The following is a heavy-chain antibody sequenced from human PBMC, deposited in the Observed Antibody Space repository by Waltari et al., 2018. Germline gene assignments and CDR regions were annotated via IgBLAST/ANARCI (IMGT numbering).Heavy chain of an antibody. J-gene: IGHJ2*01. V-gene: IGHV3-53*01. CDR1: GFPAGNTY. Sequence: EVQLVDSGGGFIHPGGSLSPSCAASGFPAGNTYLTWFRQAPGKGLEWVSIIYRGGSTYYADSVRGRFTASENNSKNTLDLQMDRLRAEDTAVYYCARGGLTATTKYAPWYFDLWGRGTLVTVSS. CDR3: ARGGLTATTKYAPWYFDL. CDR2: IYRGGST. D-gene: IGHD1-7*01.